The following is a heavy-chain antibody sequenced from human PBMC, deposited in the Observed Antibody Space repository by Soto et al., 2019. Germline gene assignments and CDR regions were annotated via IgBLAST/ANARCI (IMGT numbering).Heavy chain of an antibody. CDR1: GYTFTSYY. D-gene: IGHD3-3*01. CDR2: INPSGGST. CDR3: ARGQRITIVGVVIHSLDV. J-gene: IGHJ6*04. V-gene: IGHV1-46*03. Sequence: GASVKVSCKASGYTFTSYYMHWVRQAPGQGLEWMGIINPSGGSTSYAQKFQGRVTMTRDTSTSTVYMELSSLRSEDTAVYYCARGQRITIVGVVIHSLDVWGKGTTVTVSS.